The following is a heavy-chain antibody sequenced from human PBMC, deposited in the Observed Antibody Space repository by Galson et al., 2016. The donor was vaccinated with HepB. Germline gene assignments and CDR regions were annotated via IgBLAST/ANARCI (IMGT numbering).Heavy chain of an antibody. CDR2: INSDGSST. CDR3: VLSGITIDY. Sequence: LRLSCAASGIIFSSYWMHWVRQAPGKGLVWVSRINSDGSSTSYADSVKGRFTISRDNAKNTLYLQMNSLRAEDTAVYYCVLSGITIDYWGQGTLVTVSS. CDR1: GIIFSSYW. D-gene: IGHD3-3*01. V-gene: IGHV3-74*01. J-gene: IGHJ4*02.